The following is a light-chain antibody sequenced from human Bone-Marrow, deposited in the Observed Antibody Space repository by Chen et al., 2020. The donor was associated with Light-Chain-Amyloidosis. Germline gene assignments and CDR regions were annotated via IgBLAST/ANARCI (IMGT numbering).Light chain of an antibody. J-gene: IGLJ1*01. Sequence: QSALTQPASVPASPGQSITISSTGTSSDVGGDNHVSWYQQHPDKAPKLMIYEVTTRPSWVPDRFSGSKSDNTASLTSSGLQAEDEADYFCSSYTITNTLVFGSGTRVTVL. V-gene: IGLV2-14*01. CDR1: SSDVGGDNH. CDR2: EVT. CDR3: SSYTITNTLV.